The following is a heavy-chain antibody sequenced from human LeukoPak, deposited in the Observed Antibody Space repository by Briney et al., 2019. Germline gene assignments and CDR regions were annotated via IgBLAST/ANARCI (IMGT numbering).Heavy chain of an antibody. CDR2: IYYSGST. CDR3: ARVPLRWGDAFDI. J-gene: IGHJ3*02. D-gene: IGHD4-23*01. CDR1: GGSISSGDYY. V-gene: IGHV4-30-4*01. Sequence: SETLSLTCTVSGGSISSGDYYWSWIRQPPGKGLEWIGHIYYSGSTYYNPSLKSRVTISVDTSKNQFSLKLSSVTAADTAVYYCARVPLRWGDAFDIWGQGTMVTVSS.